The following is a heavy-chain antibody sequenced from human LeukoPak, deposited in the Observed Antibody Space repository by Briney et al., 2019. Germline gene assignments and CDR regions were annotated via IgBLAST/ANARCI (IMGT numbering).Heavy chain of an antibody. Sequence: ASVEVSCKASGYTFTSYGISWVRQAPGQGLEWMGWISAYNGNTNYAQKLRGRVTMTTDTSTSTAYMELRSLRSDDTAVYYCARDGHVLLWFGESLYYFDYWGQGTLVTVSS. D-gene: IGHD3-10*01. CDR1: GYTFTSYG. V-gene: IGHV1-18*01. CDR2: ISAYNGNT. CDR3: ARDGHVLLWFGESLYYFDY. J-gene: IGHJ4*02.